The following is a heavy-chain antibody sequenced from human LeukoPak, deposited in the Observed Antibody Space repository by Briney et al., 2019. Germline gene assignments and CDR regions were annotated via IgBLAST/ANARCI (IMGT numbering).Heavy chain of an antibody. CDR1: GGSISSGSYY. D-gene: IGHD6-19*01. Sequence: SETLSLTCTVSGGSISSGSYYWAWIRQPPGKGLEWIASIYYSGSTYYNLSLKSRVTISVDTSRNQFSLKLSSVTAADTAVYYCASLAVAGLSEGYWGQGTLVIVSS. V-gene: IGHV4-39*01. J-gene: IGHJ4*02. CDR3: ASLAVAGLSEGY. CDR2: IYYSGST.